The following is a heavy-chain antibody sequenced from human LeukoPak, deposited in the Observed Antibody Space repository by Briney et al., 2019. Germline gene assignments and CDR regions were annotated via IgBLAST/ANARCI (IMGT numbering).Heavy chain of an antibody. CDR1: GFSFSNYD. V-gene: IGHV3-48*02. Sequence: GGSLRLSCAASGFSFSNYDMNWVRQAPGKGLEWVSYISSTSRTVYYADSVKGRFTVSRDNAKNSLYLQMNSLRDEDTAMFYCVRVGDGPSVNYFDFWGQGTLVSVSS. D-gene: IGHD5-24*01. CDR3: VRVGDGPSVNYFDF. J-gene: IGHJ4*02. CDR2: ISSTSRTV.